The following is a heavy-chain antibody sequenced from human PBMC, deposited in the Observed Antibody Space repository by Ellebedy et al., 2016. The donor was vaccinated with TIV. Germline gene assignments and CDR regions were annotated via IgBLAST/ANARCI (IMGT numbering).Heavy chain of an antibody. CDR2: AYYRSKWYT. D-gene: IGHD7-27*01. CDR3: ARLGTNRGYYYDGMDV. V-gene: IGHV6-1*01. CDR1: GDSVSSNTVA. J-gene: IGHJ6*02. Sequence: SQTLSLTCAISGDSVSSNTVAWNWIRQSPSRGLEWLGRAYYRSKWYTDYTVSVKIRLTINPDTSKNQFSLQLNSVTPEDTAIYYCARLGTNRGYYYDGMDVWGQGTTVTVSS.